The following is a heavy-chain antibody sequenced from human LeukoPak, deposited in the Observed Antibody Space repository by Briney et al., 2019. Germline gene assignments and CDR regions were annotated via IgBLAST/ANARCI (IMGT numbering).Heavy chain of an antibody. V-gene: IGHV3-30*02. CDR1: GFTFNNYA. D-gene: IGHD1-7*01. CDR2: IRYDGSNK. Sequence: GGSLRLSCAASGFTFNNYAMSWVRQAPGKGLEWVAFIRYDGSNKYYADPVKGRFTISRDNSKNTLYLQMNSLRAEDTAVYYCAKGGEGYNWNYGDYFDYWGQGTLVTVSS. CDR3: AKGGEGYNWNYGDYFDY. J-gene: IGHJ4*02.